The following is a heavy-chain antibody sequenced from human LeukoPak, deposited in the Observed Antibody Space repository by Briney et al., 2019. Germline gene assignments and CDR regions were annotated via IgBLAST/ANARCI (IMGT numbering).Heavy chain of an antibody. D-gene: IGHD4-11*01. CDR3: ARQGRDYLDYHYGMDV. CDR2: ISWNGGSK. CDR1: GFTFSSYA. J-gene: IGHJ6*02. V-gene: IGHV3-20*04. Sequence: GGSLRLSCAASGFTFSSYAMSWVRQVPGKGLELVSGISWNGGSKGYAASVKGRFTTSRDNAKNSLYLQMNSLRAEDTAFYYCARQGRDYLDYHYGMDVWGQGTTVIVSS.